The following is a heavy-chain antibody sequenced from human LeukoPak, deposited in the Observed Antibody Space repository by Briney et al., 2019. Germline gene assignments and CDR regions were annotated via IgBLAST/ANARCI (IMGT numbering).Heavy chain of an antibody. D-gene: IGHD6-19*01. Sequence: KTSETLSLTCTVSGGSISSYYWSWIRQPPGKGLEWIGYIYYSGSTNYNPSLKSRVTISVDTSKNQFSLKLSSVTAADTAVYYCARGKTYSSGWYIPASYYFDYWGQGTLVTVSS. J-gene: IGHJ4*02. CDR3: ARGKTYSSGWYIPASYYFDY. V-gene: IGHV4-59*08. CDR2: IYYSGST. CDR1: GGSISSYY.